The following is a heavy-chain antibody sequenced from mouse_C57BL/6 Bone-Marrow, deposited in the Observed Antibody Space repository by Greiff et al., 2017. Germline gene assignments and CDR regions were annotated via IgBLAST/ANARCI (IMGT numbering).Heavy chain of an antibody. CDR1: GFTFSNYW. CDR2: IRLKSDNYAT. CDR3: TPPFLFDY. Sequence: EVQLVESGGGLVQPGGSMKLSCVASGFTFSNYWMNWVRQSPEKGLEWVAQIRLKSDNYATHYAESVKGRFTISRDDSKSSVYLQMNNLRAEDTGIYYCTPPFLFDYWGQGTTLTVSS. J-gene: IGHJ2*01. V-gene: IGHV6-3*01.